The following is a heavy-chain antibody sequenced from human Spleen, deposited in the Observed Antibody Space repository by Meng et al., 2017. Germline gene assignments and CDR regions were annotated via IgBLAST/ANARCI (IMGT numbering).Heavy chain of an antibody. V-gene: IGHV1-2*06. Sequence: AELLQSGGEVTKPGATVTVSCKASGYNFPDYYIHWVRRAPGQGLEWMGRINPKSGDTHYAQKFQARVTMTGDTSISTAYMELSRLRSDDTAVYYCARVMCSGGSCYSNYWGQGTLVTVSS. CDR1: GYNFPDYY. D-gene: IGHD2-15*01. CDR3: ARVMCSGGSCYSNY. J-gene: IGHJ4*02. CDR2: INPKSGDT.